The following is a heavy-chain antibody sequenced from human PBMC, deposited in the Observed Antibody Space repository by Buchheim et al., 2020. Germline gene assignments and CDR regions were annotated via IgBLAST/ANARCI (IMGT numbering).Heavy chain of an antibody. J-gene: IGHJ5*02. V-gene: IGHV4-30-2*01. CDR3: ARDSHWSGYVWFDP. CDR1: GGSISSGGYS. Sequence: QLQLQESGSGLVKPSQTLSLTCAVSGGSISSGGYSWSWIRQPPGKGLEGIGYIYHSGSTYYNPSLKSRVTISVDRSNNMLHLKLGSVTAADTAVYYCARDSHWSGYVWFDPWGQGTL. CDR2: IYHSGST. D-gene: IGHD3-3*01.